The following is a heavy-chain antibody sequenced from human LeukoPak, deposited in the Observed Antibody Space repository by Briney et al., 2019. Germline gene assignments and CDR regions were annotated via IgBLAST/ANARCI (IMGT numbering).Heavy chain of an antibody. J-gene: IGHJ6*03. V-gene: IGHV3-21*01. Sequence: GGSLRLSCAASGFTFSSYSMNWVRQAPGKGLEWVSSVSTSSSYIYYADSVKGRFTISRDNAKTSLYLQMNSLRAEDTALYYCARGFSHGNSYYFYYMDVWGKGTTVTVSS. CDR2: VSTSSSYI. CDR1: GFTFSSYS. CDR3: ARGFSHGNSYYFYYMDV. D-gene: IGHD4-23*01.